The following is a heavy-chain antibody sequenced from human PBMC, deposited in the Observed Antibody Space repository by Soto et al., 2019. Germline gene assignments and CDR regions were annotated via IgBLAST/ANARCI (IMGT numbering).Heavy chain of an antibody. J-gene: IGHJ4*02. CDR1: GGSITSYY. CDR2: IYHSGSA. V-gene: IGHV4-59*03. D-gene: IGHD1-26*01. Sequence: QVQLQESGPGLVKPSETLSLTCTVSGGSITSYYWTWIRQPPGKGLEWIGYIYHSGSANYNPSLKSRVTMSVDTSKNQFSLNLNSVTAADTAVYYCATNSGNYLDYWGQGTLVTVSS. CDR3: ATNSGNYLDY.